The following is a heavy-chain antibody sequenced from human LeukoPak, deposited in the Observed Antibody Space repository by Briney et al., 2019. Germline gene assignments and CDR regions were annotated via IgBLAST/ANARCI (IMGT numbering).Heavy chain of an antibody. CDR2: IYHGGNT. V-gene: IGHV4-38-2*01. J-gene: IGHJ4*02. CDR1: SSSISSGYY. D-gene: IGHD2-21*01. CDR3: ARHGIERRSSDCYWATIRY. Sequence: PSETLSLTCAVSSSSISSGYYWGWIRQPPGKGLEWIGSIYHGGNTYYNPSLKSRVTISVDTSKNQFSLKLSSVTAADTAVYYCARHGIERRSSDCYWATIRYWGQGTLVTVSS.